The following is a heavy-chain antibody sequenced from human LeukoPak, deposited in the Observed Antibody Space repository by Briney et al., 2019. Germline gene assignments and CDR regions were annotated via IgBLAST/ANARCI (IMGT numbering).Heavy chain of an antibody. Sequence: GASVKVSCKASGYTFADYALHWVRQAPGQSLEWMGWITTGRGETRYSQEFQRRITFTRDTSASTVYMDLSDLRSEDTAVYYCARGGKQWRGGNYFDSLGQGTLVAVSS. D-gene: IGHD6-19*01. V-gene: IGHV1-3*03. CDR3: ARGGKQWRGGNYFDS. CDR1: GYTFADYA. J-gene: IGHJ4*02. CDR2: ITTGRGET.